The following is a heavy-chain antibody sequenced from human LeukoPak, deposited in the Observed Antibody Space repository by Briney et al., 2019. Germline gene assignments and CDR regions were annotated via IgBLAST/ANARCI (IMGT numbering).Heavy chain of an antibody. J-gene: IGHJ4*02. CDR1: RFTFSNYA. CDR2: ISGSGGDT. V-gene: IGHV3-23*01. Sequence: PGGSLRLSCEASRFTFSNYAMSWVRQAPGKGLEWVSGISGSGGDTYYADSVKGRFTISRDNSKNTLYLQMNSLRAEDTAVYYCAKDRSCTNNICHGDFDYWGQGTLVTVSS. D-gene: IGHD2-8*01. CDR3: AKDRSCTNNICHGDFDY.